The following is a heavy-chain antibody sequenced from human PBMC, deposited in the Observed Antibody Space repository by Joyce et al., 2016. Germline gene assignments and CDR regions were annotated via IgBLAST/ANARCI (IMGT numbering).Heavy chain of an antibody. D-gene: IGHD3-16*01. CDR1: GYTFSRSS. CDR3: ARGGISYYYAMDV. Sequence: QLVASGGGVVKAGGSLRLSCEASGYTFSRSSMSWVRKAPGKWREWVAAISATSYYIFHAETVRGRFTVSRDNAKKTLYRQMNSLRAEDSAVFYCARGGISYYYAMDVWGQGTTVTVSS. V-gene: IGHV3-21*01. J-gene: IGHJ6*02. CDR2: ISATSYYI.